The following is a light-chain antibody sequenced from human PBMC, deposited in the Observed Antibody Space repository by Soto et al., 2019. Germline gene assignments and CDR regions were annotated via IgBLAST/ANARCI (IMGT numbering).Light chain of an antibody. CDR1: QSAGSSY. J-gene: IGKJ1*01. CDR2: GTS. V-gene: IGKV3-20*01. CDR3: QHYARSVGT. Sequence: EIVLTQSPGTLSLSPGERATVSCRASQSAGSSYFAWYQQKPGQAPRLLISGTSNRATGIPDRFSGSGSGTDFTLTINSLEPEDFAVYYCQHYARSVGTFGQVTRVEIK.